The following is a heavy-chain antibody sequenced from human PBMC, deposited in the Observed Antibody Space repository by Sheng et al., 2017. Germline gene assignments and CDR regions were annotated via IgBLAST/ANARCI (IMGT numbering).Heavy chain of an antibody. J-gene: IGHJ4*02. V-gene: IGHV3-33*01. CDR1: GLIFSNYG. CDR3: TRDIRSRYFDY. Sequence: QVQLVESGGGVVQPGRSLRLSCAASGLIFSNYGMHWVRQAPGKGLEWVAVIYYDGSKKYYADSVKGRFTISRDNSKNTLYLQMNSLRAEDTAVYYCTRDIRSRYFDYWGQGTLVTV. CDR2: IYYDGSKK.